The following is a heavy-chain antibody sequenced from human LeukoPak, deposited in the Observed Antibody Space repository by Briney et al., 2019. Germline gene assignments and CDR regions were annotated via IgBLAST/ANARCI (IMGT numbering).Heavy chain of an antibody. D-gene: IGHD3-10*01. CDR2: ISWNSGSI. CDR1: GFTFDDYA. V-gene: IGHV3-9*01. Sequence: SGGSLRLSCAASGFTFDDYAMHWVRQAPGKGLEWVSGISWNSGSIGYADSVKGRFTISRDNAKNSLYLQMNSLRAEDTALYYCAKDKGSLALLWFGELSNWGQGTLVTVSS. CDR3: AKDKGSLALLWFGELSN. J-gene: IGHJ4*02.